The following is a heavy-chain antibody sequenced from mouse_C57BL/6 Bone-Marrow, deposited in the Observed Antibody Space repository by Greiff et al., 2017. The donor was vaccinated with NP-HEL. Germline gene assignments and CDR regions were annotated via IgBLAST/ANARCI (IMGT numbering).Heavy chain of an antibody. J-gene: IGHJ3*01. CDR1: GYTFTSYG. CDR2: IYIGNGYT. V-gene: IGHV1-58*01. D-gene: IGHD2-4*01. Sequence: EVQLQESGAELVRPGSSVKMSCKTSGYTFTSYGINWVKQRPGQGLEWIGYIYIGNGYTEYNEKFKGKATLTSDTSSSTAYMQLSSLTSEDSVIYFCARGDYYDYDVAWFAYWGQGTLVTVSA. CDR3: ARGDYYDYDVAWFAY.